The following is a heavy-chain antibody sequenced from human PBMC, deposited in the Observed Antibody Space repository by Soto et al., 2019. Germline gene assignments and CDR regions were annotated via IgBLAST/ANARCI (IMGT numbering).Heavy chain of an antibody. D-gene: IGHD5-18*01. CDR2: ISSSGSTI. Sequence: PGGSLRLSCAASGFTFSDYYMSWIRQAPGKGLEWVSYISSSGSTIHYADSVKGRFTISRDNAKNSLYLQMNSLRAEDTAVYYCARDRTAMVTFPWFDPWGQGTLVNVS. V-gene: IGHV3-11*01. CDR1: GFTFSDYY. CDR3: ARDRTAMVTFPWFDP. J-gene: IGHJ5*02.